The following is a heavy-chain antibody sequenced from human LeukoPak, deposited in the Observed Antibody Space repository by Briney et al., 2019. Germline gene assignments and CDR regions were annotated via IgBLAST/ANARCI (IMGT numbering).Heavy chain of an antibody. CDR1: GGSISSYY. CDR2: IYYSGST. V-gene: IGHV4-59*01. Sequence: SETLSLTCTVSGGSISSYYWSWIRQPPGKGLEWIGYIYYSGSTNYNPSLKSRVTISVDTSKNQFSLKLSSVTAAVTAVYYCARDNGDAFDIWGQGTMVTVSS. CDR3: ARDNGDAFDI. J-gene: IGHJ3*02.